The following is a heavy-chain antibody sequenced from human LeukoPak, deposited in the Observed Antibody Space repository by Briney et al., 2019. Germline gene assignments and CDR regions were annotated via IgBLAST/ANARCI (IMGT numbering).Heavy chain of an antibody. CDR1: GGSISSYY. CDR2: IYYSGST. J-gene: IGHJ5*02. D-gene: IGHD6-6*01. V-gene: IGHV4-59*12. Sequence: PSETLSLTCTVSGGSISSYYWSWIRQPPGKGLEWIGYIYYSGSTNYNPPLKSRVTISVDTSKNQFSLKLSSVTAADTAVYYCAVSAAALFDPWGQGTLVTVSS. CDR3: AVSAAALFDP.